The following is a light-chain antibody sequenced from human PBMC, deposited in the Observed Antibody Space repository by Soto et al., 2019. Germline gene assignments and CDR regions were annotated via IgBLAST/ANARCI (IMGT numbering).Light chain of an antibody. V-gene: IGKV3-11*01. J-gene: IGKJ5*01. CDR1: QSVSSY. CDR2: DAS. Sequence: EIVFRQSPATLSLSPGERAALSCRASQSVSSYLAWYQQKPGQAPRLLIYDASNRATGIPARSSGSGSGTDFTLTISSLEPEDFAVYYCQQRSNWPPITFGQGTRLEIK. CDR3: QQRSNWPPIT.